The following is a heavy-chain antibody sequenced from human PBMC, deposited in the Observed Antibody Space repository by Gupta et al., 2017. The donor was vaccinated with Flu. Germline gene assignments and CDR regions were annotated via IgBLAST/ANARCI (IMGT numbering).Heavy chain of an antibody. Sequence: QVTLVQSGPEVQQPGSSVQVSCQASGRTFRRSAISWVRQAPGPGLAWMGGIIPIFGTANYAQKVQGRVTITADEATRIAYMKVSNLRSEDTAVYDCARLTGHSFDIWGQWTMVTVSS. CDR2: IIPIFGTA. CDR3: ARLTGHSFDI. J-gene: IGHJ3*02. V-gene: IGHV1-69*01. D-gene: IGHD1-1*01. CDR1: GRTFRRSA.